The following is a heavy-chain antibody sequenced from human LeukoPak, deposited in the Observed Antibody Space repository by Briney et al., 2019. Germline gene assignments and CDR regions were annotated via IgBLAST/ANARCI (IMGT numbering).Heavy chain of an antibody. CDR1: GYTFTNYY. V-gene: IGHV1-46*01. CDR2: INPSGGGT. D-gene: IGHD5-18*01. Sequence: ASVKVACKTSGYTFTNYYMHWVRQAPGQGLEWMGIINPSGGGTTYAQNFQGRVTMTGDTSTSTVYMELSSLRSEDTAVYYCARERGHTAGAHFDYWGQGTLVTVSS. J-gene: IGHJ4*02. CDR3: ARERGHTAGAHFDY.